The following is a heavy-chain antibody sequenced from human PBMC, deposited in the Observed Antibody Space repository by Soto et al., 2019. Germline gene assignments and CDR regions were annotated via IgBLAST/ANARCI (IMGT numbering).Heavy chain of an antibody. CDR1: GGTFSSYA. CDR2: IIPIFGTA. Sequence: SVKVSCKASGGTFSSYAISWVRQAPGQGLEWMGGIIPIFGTANYAQKFQGRVTITADESTSTAYMELSSLRSEDTAVYYCARGEMGYSSSPRYYYYGMDVWGHGTTVTVSS. V-gene: IGHV1-69*13. D-gene: IGHD6-6*01. CDR3: ARGEMGYSSSPRYYYYGMDV. J-gene: IGHJ6*02.